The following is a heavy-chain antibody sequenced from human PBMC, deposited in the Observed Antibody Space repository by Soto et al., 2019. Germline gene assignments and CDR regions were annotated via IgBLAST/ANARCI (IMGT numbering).Heavy chain of an antibody. Sequence: PGGSLRLSCAASGFTFSNAWMNWVRQAPGKGLERVGRIKSKTDGGTTDYAAPVKGRFTISRDDSKNTLYLQMNSLKTEDTAVYYCTTLSITIFGVVLMDVWGQGTTVTVSS. V-gene: IGHV3-15*07. D-gene: IGHD3-3*01. J-gene: IGHJ6*02. CDR3: TTLSITIFGVVLMDV. CDR1: GFTFSNAW. CDR2: IKSKTDGGTT.